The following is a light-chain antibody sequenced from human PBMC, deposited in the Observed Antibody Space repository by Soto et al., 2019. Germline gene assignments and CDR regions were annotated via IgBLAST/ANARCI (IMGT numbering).Light chain of an antibody. Sequence: QSALTQPASLSGSPGQSITISCTGTTDDIGLYSFVSWYEQHPGKAPKLIIYQASHRPSGVSDRFSGSKSGTTASLTISGLQPEDAADYYCSSFTADTTVVFGGGTKLTVL. J-gene: IGLJ2*01. CDR1: TDDIGLYSF. CDR3: SSFTADTTVV. CDR2: QAS. V-gene: IGLV2-14*01.